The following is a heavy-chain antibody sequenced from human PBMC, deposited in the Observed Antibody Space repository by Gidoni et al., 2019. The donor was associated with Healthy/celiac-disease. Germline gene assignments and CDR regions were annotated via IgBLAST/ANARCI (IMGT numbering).Heavy chain of an antibody. D-gene: IGHD6-19*01. CDR2: IVVGSGNT. CDR1: GFKFPSSA. Sequence: QMQLVQSGPEVKKPGTSVKISCKASGFKFPSSAMQWVRQARGQRLEWIGWIVVGSGNTNDAQKFQERVTITRDMSTSTAYMELSSLRSEDTAVYYCAADSAVAGPNRHYHYGMDVWGQGTTVTVSS. V-gene: IGHV1-58*02. CDR3: AADSAVAGPNRHYHYGMDV. J-gene: IGHJ6*02.